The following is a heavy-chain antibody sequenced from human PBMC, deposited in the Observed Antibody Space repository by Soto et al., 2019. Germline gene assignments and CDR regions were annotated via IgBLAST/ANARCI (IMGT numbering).Heavy chain of an antibody. CDR1: GFTFTSYW. Sequence: EVPLVESGGGLVQPGGSLRLSCAASGFTFTSYWMHWVRQVPGQDLLWVSRINSDGSSTTYADSVNGRFTISRDNAKNALYLHMNSLRAEDTAVYYCARDRWGTAMVDLWGQGTLVTVSS. V-gene: IGHV3-74*01. CDR3: ARDRWGTAMVDL. CDR2: INSDGSST. D-gene: IGHD5-18*01. J-gene: IGHJ5*02.